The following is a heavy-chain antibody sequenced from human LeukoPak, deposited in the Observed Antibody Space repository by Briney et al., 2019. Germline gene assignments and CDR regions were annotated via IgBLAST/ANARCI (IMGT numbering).Heavy chain of an antibody. CDR3: AKDTPSRIDY. CDR2: ISISGGST. J-gene: IGHJ4*02. CDR1: GFTFSAYA. V-gene: IGHV3-23*01. Sequence: PGGSLRLFCAASGFTFSAYAMSWVRQAPGKGLEWVSHISISGGSTYYADSVKGRFTISRDNSKNTLYLQMNSLRAEDTAVYYCAKDTPSRIDYWGQGTLVTVSS.